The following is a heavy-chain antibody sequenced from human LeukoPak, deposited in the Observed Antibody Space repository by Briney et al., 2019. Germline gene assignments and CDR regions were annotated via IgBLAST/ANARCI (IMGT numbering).Heavy chain of an antibody. Sequence: ASVKVSCKASGYTFTGYYMHWVRQAPGQGLEWIGWINPNSGGTNYAQKFQGRVTMTRGTSLSTAHMELRRLRSEATAVYYCALYNFWSGDPLDYWGQGTLVTVSS. J-gene: IGHJ4*02. D-gene: IGHD3-3*01. CDR1: GYTFTGYY. CDR2: INPNSGGT. V-gene: IGHV1-2*02. CDR3: ALYNFWSGDPLDY.